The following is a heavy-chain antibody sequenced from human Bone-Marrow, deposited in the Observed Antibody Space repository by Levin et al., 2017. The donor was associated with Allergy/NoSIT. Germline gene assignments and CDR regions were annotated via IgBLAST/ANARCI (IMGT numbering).Heavy chain of an antibody. J-gene: IGHJ5*02. CDR2: ITKDGSKK. CDR3: ARDRPEYFFDP. Sequence: GGSLRLSCAVSGFTFSDYGMHWVRQAPGKGLEWVAAITKDGSKKYYPDSVKGRSTLSRDSSKNTVSLQMNSLTADDTAVYFCARDRPEYFFDPWGQGTLVIVSS. D-gene: IGHD2/OR15-2a*01. V-gene: IGHV3-30*03. CDR1: GFTFSDYG.